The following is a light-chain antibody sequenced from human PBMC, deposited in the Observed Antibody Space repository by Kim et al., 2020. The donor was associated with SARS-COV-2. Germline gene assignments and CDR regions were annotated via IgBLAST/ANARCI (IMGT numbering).Light chain of an antibody. CDR1: QSVGSN. J-gene: IGKJ2*01. CDR3: QQANNFPYT. V-gene: IGKV3-15*01. Sequence: EVVMTQSPATLSVSPGERATLSCRASQSVGSNLAWYQHKIGQSPRVLIYAASARATGISDRFSGSGSGTEFTLTISSLQPEDFATYYCQQANNFPYTFGQGTKLEI. CDR2: AAS.